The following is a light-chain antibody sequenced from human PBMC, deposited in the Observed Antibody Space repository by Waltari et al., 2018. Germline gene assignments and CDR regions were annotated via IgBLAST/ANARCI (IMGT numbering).Light chain of an antibody. J-gene: IGKJ4*01. CDR2: GAS. V-gene: IGKV3-15*01. CDR1: QSVSSN. CDR3: QQYNNRPPVT. Sequence: EIVMTQSPATLSVSPGERATLPCRASQSVSSNLAWYQQKSGQAPRLRIYGASTRATGIPARFSGSGSGTEFTLTISSLQSEDFALYYCQQYNNRPPVTFGGETKVEIK.